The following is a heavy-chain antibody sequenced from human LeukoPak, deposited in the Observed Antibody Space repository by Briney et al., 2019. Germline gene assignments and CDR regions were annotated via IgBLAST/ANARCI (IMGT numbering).Heavy chain of an antibody. CDR2: ISSSSSYI. Sequence: KPGGSLRLSCAASGFTVSSNYMSWVRQAPGKGLEWVSSISSSSSYIYYADSVKGRFTISRDNAKNSLYLQMNSLRAEDTAVYYCARDLSIAAAGSFDYWGQGTLVTVSS. J-gene: IGHJ4*02. CDR3: ARDLSIAAAGSFDY. D-gene: IGHD6-13*01. CDR1: GFTVSSNY. V-gene: IGHV3-21*01.